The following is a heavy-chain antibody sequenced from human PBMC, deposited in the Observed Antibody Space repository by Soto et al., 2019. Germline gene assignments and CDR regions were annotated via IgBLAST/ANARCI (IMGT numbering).Heavy chain of an antibody. D-gene: IGHD6-13*01. CDR2: TSHRGST. V-gene: IGHV4-4*02. J-gene: IGHJ5*02. CDR3: ARDGHSSGWS. Sequence: QVQLQESGPGLVKPSGTLSLTCAVSGGSITSSDWWSWVRQSPGKGLEWIGETSHRGSTTYNQSLKXXVXIXXDKSKNQFSLNLTSVTAAHTAVYYCARDGHSSGWSWGQGTLVTVSS. CDR1: GGSITSSDW.